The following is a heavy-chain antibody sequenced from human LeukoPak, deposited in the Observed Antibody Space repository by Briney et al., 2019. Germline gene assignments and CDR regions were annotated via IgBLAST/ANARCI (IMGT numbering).Heavy chain of an antibody. CDR2: ISYDGSNK. CDR1: GFTFSSYG. CDR3: AKAMELWTSDAFDI. J-gene: IGHJ3*02. V-gene: IGHV3-30*18. Sequence: GGSLRLSCAASGFTFSSYGMHWVRQAPGKGLEWVAVISYDGSNKYYADSVKGRFTISRDNAKNSLYLQMNSLRAEDTALYYCAKAMELWTSDAFDIWGQGTMVTVSS. D-gene: IGHD5-18*01.